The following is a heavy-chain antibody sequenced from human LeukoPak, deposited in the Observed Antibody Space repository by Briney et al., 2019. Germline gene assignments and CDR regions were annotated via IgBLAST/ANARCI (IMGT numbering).Heavy chain of an antibody. Sequence: PGGSLRLSCAASGFTFSGSALHWVRQASGKGLEWIGRIRSKTNNYATTYAASVTGRFTISRDDAENTASLQMNSLKTEDTAVYYCTRLSGDNWHYGGNFDSWGQGTLVTVSS. CDR2: IRSKTNNYAT. D-gene: IGHD1-7*01. V-gene: IGHV3-73*01. CDR3: TRLSGDNWHYGGNFDS. J-gene: IGHJ4*02. CDR1: GFTFSGSA.